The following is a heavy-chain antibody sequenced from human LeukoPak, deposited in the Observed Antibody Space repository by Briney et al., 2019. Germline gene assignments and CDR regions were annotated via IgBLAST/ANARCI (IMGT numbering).Heavy chain of an antibody. V-gene: IGHV1-2*02. CDR1: GYTFSEYS. J-gene: IGHJ6*02. D-gene: IGHD1-26*01. CDR3: ARKNLGLSDTWYYNFCGLDV. Sequence: GASVKVSCKTSGYTFSEYSIHWVRQAPGQGLEWMGWIKPTSGDTEYAQRFQGRVTLTRDTSSSAVYMELSRMTSDDTAVYYCARKNLGLSDTWYYNFCGLDVWGRGTTITVSS. CDR2: IKPTSGDT.